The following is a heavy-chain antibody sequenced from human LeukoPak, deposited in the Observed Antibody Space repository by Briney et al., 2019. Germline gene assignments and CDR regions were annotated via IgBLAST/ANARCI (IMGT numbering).Heavy chain of an antibody. V-gene: IGHV1-24*01. Sequence: ASVKVSCKVSGYTLTELSMHWVRQAPGKGLEWMGGSDPEDGETIYAQKFQGRVTMTEDTSTDTAYMELSSLRSEDTAVYYCATRRGWPYYFDYWGQGTLVTVSS. CDR3: ATRRGWPYYFDY. CDR1: GYTLTELS. D-gene: IGHD6-19*01. J-gene: IGHJ4*02. CDR2: SDPEDGET.